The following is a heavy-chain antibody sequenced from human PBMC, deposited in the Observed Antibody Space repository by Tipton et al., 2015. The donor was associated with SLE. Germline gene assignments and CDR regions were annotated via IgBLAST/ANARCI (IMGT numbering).Heavy chain of an antibody. J-gene: IGHJ2*01. CDR2: IYTSGST. Sequence: TLSLTCTVSGDSITSITRTNWWSWVRQPPGKGLEWIGRIYTSGSTNYNPSLKSRVTISVDTSKKQFSLKLSSVTAADTAVYYCARDRRGWYFDLWGRGTLVTVSS. D-gene: IGHD3-10*01. V-gene: IGHV4-61*02. CDR1: GDSITSITRTNW. CDR3: ARDRRGWYFDL.